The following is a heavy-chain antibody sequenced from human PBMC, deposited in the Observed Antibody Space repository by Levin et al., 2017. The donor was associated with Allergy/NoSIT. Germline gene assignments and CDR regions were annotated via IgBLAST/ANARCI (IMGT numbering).Heavy chain of an antibody. CDR2: IKKDGSDK. CDR1: GFTLSSYW. CDR3: AREGWTGTVLNN. J-gene: IGHJ4*02. D-gene: IGHD3/OR15-3a*01. Sequence: GESLKISCAASGFTLSSYWMSWVRQAPGKGLEWVADIKKDGSDKYYLDSMKGRFTISRDNAKNSLYLQMNGLRAEDTAVYYCAREGWTGTVLNNWSQGTLVAVSS. V-gene: IGHV3-7*01.